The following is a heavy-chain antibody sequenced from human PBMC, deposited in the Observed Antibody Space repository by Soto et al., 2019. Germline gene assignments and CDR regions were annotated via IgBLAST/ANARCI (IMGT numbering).Heavy chain of an antibody. Sequence: GGSLRLSCATSGFTFSSYPIHWVRQAPGKGPVWVSRITEDGSGTTYADSVNGRFTVTRDNAKNTMYLQMSGLGAEDTAVYHCVRGTNGWRGMDYWGQGTLVTVSS. J-gene: IGHJ4*02. D-gene: IGHD2-8*01. CDR1: GFTFSSYP. V-gene: IGHV3-74*01. CDR2: ITEDGSGT. CDR3: VRGTNGWRGMDY.